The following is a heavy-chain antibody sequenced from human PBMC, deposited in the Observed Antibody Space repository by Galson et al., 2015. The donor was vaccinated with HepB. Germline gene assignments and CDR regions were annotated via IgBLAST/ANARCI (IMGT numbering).Heavy chain of an antibody. CDR1: GYSFTSYW. V-gene: IGHV5-51*01. CDR3: ARHSGINYYDSSDPFGY. J-gene: IGHJ4*02. D-gene: IGHD3-22*01. CDR2: IYPGDSDT. Sequence: QSGAEVKKPGESLRISCKGSGYSFTSYWISWVRQMPGKGLEWMGIIYPGDSDTRYGPSFQGQVTISADKSISTAYLQWSSLKASDTAMYYCARHSGINYYDSSDPFGYWGQGTLVTVSS.